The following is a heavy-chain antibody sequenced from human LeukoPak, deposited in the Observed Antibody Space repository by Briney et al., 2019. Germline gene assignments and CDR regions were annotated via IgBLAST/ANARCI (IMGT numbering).Heavy chain of an antibody. J-gene: IGHJ4*02. CDR3: ARDVNYYDSSAHYFDY. Sequence: GGSLRLSCAASGFTFSSYEMNWVRQAPGKGLEWVSYISSSGSTIYYADSVKGRFTISRDNAKNSLYLQMNSLRAEDTAVYYYARDVNYYDSSAHYFDYWGQGTLVTVSS. CDR1: GFTFSSYE. D-gene: IGHD3-22*01. V-gene: IGHV3-48*03. CDR2: ISSSGSTI.